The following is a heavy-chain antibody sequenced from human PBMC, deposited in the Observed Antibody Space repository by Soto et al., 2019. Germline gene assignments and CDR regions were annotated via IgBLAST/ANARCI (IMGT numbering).Heavy chain of an antibody. J-gene: IGHJ5*02. D-gene: IGHD1-1*01. CDR3: AREWNPLNWFVP. Sequence: EVQLVESGGGLVQPGGSLRLSCAASGFTFSSYSMNWVRQAPGKGMEWASYISSSSSTIYYADSVKGRFTISRDNANNSLYLQMNSLRDEDTAVYYCAREWNPLNWFVPWGQGTLVTVSS. CDR2: ISSSSSTI. V-gene: IGHV3-48*02. CDR1: GFTFSSYS.